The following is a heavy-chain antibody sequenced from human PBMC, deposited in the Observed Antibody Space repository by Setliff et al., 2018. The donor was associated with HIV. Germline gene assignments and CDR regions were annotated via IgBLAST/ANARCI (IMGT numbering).Heavy chain of an antibody. CDR3: ARDSNAPYFQH. V-gene: IGHV4-28*03. CDR2: MYHSGNT. Sequence: NPSETLSLTCDVSGYSITSTNWWGWIRQRPGKGLEWIGYMYHSGNTYYNPSLKSRLTMSIDTSKNQFSLKLSSVTAADTAVYYCARDSNAPYFQHWGQGTLVTVSS. CDR1: GYSITSTNW. J-gene: IGHJ1*01. D-gene: IGHD1-1*01.